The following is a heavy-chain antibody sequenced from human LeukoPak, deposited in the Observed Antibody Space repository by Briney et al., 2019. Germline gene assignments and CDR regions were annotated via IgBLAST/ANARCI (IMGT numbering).Heavy chain of an antibody. Sequence: TGGSLRLSCAASGFIFSNYGMSWVRQAPRKGLEWVSSIRGNAGTTYYADSVKGRFTIFRDNSKNTLYLQMNSLRAEDTAVYYCARDWFHAIDYWGQGTLVTVSS. CDR2: IRGNAGTT. J-gene: IGHJ4*02. V-gene: IGHV3-23*01. D-gene: IGHD2/OR15-2a*01. CDR1: GFIFSNYG. CDR3: ARDWFHAIDY.